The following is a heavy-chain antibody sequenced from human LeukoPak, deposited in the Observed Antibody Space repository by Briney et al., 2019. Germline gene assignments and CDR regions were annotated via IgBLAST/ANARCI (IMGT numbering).Heavy chain of an antibody. CDR1: GFTFSSYG. CDR2: IRYDGSNK. CDR3: ANGGAYCGGDCGGAFDI. V-gene: IGHV3-30*02. J-gene: IGHJ3*02. Sequence: GGSLRLSCAASGFTFSSYGMHWVRQAPGKGLEWVAFIRYDGSNKYYADSVKGRFTISRDNSKNTLYLQMNSLRAEDTAVYYCANGGAYCGGDCGGAFDIWGQGTMVTVSS. D-gene: IGHD2-21*02.